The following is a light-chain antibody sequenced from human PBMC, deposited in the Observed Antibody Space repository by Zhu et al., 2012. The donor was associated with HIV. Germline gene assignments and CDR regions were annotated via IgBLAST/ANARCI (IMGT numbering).Light chain of an antibody. CDR2: KAS. CDR1: QSIPNW. J-gene: IGKJ2*01. Sequence: DIQMPQSPSTLSASVGGTVTITCRASQSIPNWVAWYQQRPGEAPKLLIYKASRLQSGVPSRFSGSGSGTEFTLTISSLQPDDFAIYYCQQYNSYSFTFGQGTKLGIK. CDR3: QQYNSYSFT. V-gene: IGKV1-5*03.